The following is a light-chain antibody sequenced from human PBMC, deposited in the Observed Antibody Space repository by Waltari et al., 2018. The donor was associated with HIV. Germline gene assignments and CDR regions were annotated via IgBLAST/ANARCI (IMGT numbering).Light chain of an antibody. J-gene: IGKJ1*01. V-gene: IGKV3-15*01. CDR3: QQYNNWPRT. CDR2: EAS. CDR1: QSISSN. Sequence: EVVMTQSPGTLSVSPGERATLSCRASQSISSNLAWYQQKPGQAPRLLLYEASTGATGAPARFIGSGFGTDFTLIITSLQFEDVAVYYRQQYNNWPRTFGQGTKVEF.